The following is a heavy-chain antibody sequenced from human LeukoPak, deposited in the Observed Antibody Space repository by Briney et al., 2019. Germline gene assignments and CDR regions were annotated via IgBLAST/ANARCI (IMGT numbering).Heavy chain of an antibody. Sequence: GGSLRLSCAASGFTFSTYWMTWVRQAPGKGLEWVANIKQDGSEKNYVDSVKGRSTISRDNAKNSLYLQMNTLSADDTAVYFCAGGISMVRGADYWGQGTLVTVSS. V-gene: IGHV3-7*04. D-gene: IGHD3-10*01. CDR1: GFTFSTYW. CDR3: AGGISMVRGADY. J-gene: IGHJ4*02. CDR2: IKQDGSEK.